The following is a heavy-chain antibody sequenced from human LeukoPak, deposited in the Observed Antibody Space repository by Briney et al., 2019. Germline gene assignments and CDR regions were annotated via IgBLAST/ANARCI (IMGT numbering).Heavy chain of an antibody. CDR2: ISYDGSNK. D-gene: IGHD3-9*01. V-gene: IGHV3-30*18. Sequence: GGSLRLSCAASGFTFSSYGMHWVRQAPGKGLEWVAVISYDGSNKYYADSVKGRFTISRDNSKNTLYLQMNSLRAEDTAVYYCAKGSEEFYDILTGYGAEYFQHWGQGTLVTVSS. CDR3: AKGSEEFYDILTGYGAEYFQH. J-gene: IGHJ1*01. CDR1: GFTFSSYG.